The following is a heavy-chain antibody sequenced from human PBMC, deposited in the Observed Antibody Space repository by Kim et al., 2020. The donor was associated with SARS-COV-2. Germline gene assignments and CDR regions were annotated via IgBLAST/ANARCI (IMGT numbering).Heavy chain of an antibody. D-gene: IGHD3-10*01. CDR3: AKETGSGFDY. V-gene: IGHV3-23*01. Sequence: GSTSYAASLKGRFTISRDKSKNTRYLQMNSLGAEDTAVYYCAKETGSGFDYWGQGTLVTVSS. J-gene: IGHJ4*02. CDR2: GST.